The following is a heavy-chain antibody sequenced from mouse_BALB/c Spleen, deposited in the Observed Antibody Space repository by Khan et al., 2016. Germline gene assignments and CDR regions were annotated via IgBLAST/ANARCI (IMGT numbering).Heavy chain of an antibody. CDR1: GYVFSSYW. CDR2: IYPGDGDT. Sequence: QVQLQQPGAELVRPGSSVKISCKASGYVFSSYWMNWVKQRPGQGLEWIGQIYPGDGDTYYNGKFKGKVTLTADKSSSTAYMQLSSLISEDSAVYFCARGTPLADWGQGTLVTVSA. D-gene: IGHD2-14*01. J-gene: IGHJ3*01. CDR3: ARGTPLAD. V-gene: IGHV1-80*01.